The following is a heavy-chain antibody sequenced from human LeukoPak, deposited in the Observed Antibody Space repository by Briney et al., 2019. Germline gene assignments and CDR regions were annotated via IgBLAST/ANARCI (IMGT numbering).Heavy chain of an antibody. J-gene: IGHJ4*02. D-gene: IGHD2-2*02. V-gene: IGHV1-2*02. CDR1: GYTFTGYY. Sequence: GASVQVSCKATGYTFTGYYMHWVRQAPGQGLEWMGWINPNSGGTNYAQKFQGRVTMTRDTSISTAYMELSRLRSDDTAVYYCARAYCSSTSCYTAGYWGQGTLVTVSS. CDR3: ARAYCSSTSCYTAGY. CDR2: INPNSGGT.